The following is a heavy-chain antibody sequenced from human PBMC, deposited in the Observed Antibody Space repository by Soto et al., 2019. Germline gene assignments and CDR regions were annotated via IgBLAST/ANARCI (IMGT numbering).Heavy chain of an antibody. CDR3: AKAYSNSWPNDWFDP. J-gene: IGHJ5*02. D-gene: IGHD6-13*01. CDR1: GFTFSSYA. V-gene: IGHV3-23*01. CDR2: ITGSGAGS. Sequence: EVQLLESGGGWLQPGGSLRLSCAASGFTFSSYAMNWVRQAPGKGLEWVSGITGSGAGSYYSDSVKGRFTISRDNSNNTLYLQMNSLRAEDTAAYYCAKAYSNSWPNDWFDPWGQGTLVTGSS.